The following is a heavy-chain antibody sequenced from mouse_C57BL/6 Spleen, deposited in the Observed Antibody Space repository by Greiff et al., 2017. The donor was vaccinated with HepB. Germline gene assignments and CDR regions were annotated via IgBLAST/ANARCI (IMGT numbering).Heavy chain of an antibody. V-gene: IGHV1-18*01. Sequence: VQLQQSGPELVKPGASVKIPCKASRYTFTDYNMDWVKQSHGKSLEWIGDINPNNGGTIYNQKFKGKATLTVDKSSSTAYMELRSLTSEDTAVYYCARRVGDYDRRFAYWGQGTLVTVSA. D-gene: IGHD2-4*01. CDR1: RYTFTDYN. J-gene: IGHJ3*01. CDR2: INPNNGGT. CDR3: ARRVGDYDRRFAY.